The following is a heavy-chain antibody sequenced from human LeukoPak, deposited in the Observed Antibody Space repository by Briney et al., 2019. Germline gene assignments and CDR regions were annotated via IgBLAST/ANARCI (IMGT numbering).Heavy chain of an antibody. CDR2: IWYDGSNK. CDR3: AREVRGRGGSRHYGMDV. Sequence: PGTSLRLSCVASGFTFSIYAMHWVRQAPGKGLEWVAVIWYDGSNKYYADSVKGRFTISRDNSKNTLNLEMNSLRAEDTAVYYCAREVRGRGGSRHYGMDVWGQGTTVTVPS. D-gene: IGHD2-15*01. J-gene: IGHJ6*02. V-gene: IGHV3-33*01. CDR1: GFTFSIYA.